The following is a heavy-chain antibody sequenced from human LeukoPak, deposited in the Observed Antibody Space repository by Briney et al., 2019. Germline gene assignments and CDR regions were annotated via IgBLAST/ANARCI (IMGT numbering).Heavy chain of an antibody. CDR2: INHSGST. CDR3: ASPRWGSYRYHFDY. CDR1: GGSFSGYY. J-gene: IGHJ4*02. D-gene: IGHD3-16*02. V-gene: IGHV4-34*01. Sequence: PSETLSLTCAVYGGSFSGYYWSWIRQPPGKGLEWIGEINHSGSTNYSPSLKSRVTISVDTSKSQFSLKLSSVTAADTAVYYCASPRWGSYRYHFDYWGQGTLVTVSS.